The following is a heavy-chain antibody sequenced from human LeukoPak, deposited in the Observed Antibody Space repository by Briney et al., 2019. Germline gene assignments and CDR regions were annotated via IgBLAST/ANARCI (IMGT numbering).Heavy chain of an antibody. CDR1: GYSISSGYY. Sequence: SETLSLTCTVSGYSISSGYYWGWIRQPPGKGLEWIGSIYHNGSTYYNPSLKSRVTISVDTSKNQFSLKLSSVTAADTAVYYCALYGSGSYYNWFDPWGQGTLVTVSS. CDR3: ALYGSGSYYNWFDP. D-gene: IGHD3-10*01. CDR2: IYHNGST. V-gene: IGHV4-38-2*02. J-gene: IGHJ5*02.